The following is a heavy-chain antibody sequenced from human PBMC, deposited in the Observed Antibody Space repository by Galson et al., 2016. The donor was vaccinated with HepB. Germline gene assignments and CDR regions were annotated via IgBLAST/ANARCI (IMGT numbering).Heavy chain of an antibody. V-gene: IGHV3-33*01. J-gene: IGHJ4*02. CDR2: IWYDGSKK. Sequence: SLRLSCAVSGFTFSSYAMHWVRQAPGKGLEWVAAIWYDGSKKYYADSVKGRFTISRDNTKNMLNLEMNSLKAEDTAVYYCARGPWKELRMAFDHWGQGTLVIVSS. D-gene: IGHD1-26*01. CDR1: GFTFSSYA. CDR3: ARGPWKELRMAFDH.